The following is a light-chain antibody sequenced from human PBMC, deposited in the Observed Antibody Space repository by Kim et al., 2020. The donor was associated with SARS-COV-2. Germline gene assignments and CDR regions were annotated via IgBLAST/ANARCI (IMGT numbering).Light chain of an antibody. V-gene: IGLV2-11*01. Sequence: SVTISCTGTSSDVGGYNYVSWYQLHPGKAPKLMIYAVSKRPSGVPDRFSGSKSGNTASLTISGLQAEDEADYYCCSYRGTDPSKVFGTGTKVTVL. CDR2: AVS. J-gene: IGLJ1*01. CDR1: SSDVGGYNY. CDR3: CSYRGTDPSKV.